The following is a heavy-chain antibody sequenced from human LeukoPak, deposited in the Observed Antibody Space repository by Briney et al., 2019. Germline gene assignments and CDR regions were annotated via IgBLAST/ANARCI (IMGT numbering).Heavy chain of an antibody. D-gene: IGHD6-13*01. CDR1: SGSISSYY. CDR2: IYYSGRT. Sequence: SETLSLTCTVSSGSISSYYWNWIRQPPGKGLEWIGYIYYSGRTNYNPSLRSRVTISVDTSKNQFSLRLSSVTAADTDVYYCARAGLAGRREGYFDYWGQGTLVTVSS. V-gene: IGHV4-59*01. J-gene: IGHJ4*02. CDR3: ARAGLAGRREGYFDY.